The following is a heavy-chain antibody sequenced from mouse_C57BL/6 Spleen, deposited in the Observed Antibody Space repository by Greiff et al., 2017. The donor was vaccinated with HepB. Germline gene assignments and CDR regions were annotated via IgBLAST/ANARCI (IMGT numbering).Heavy chain of an antibody. CDR1: GFTFSSYG. CDR3: ARRVHYYGSSYGYFDV. D-gene: IGHD1-1*01. V-gene: IGHV5-6*01. J-gene: IGHJ1*03. CDR2: ISSGGSYT. Sequence: EVQLVESGGDLVKPGGSLKLSCAASGFTFSSYGMSWVRQTPDKRLEWVATISSGGSYTYYPDSVKGRFTISRDNAKNTRYLQMSSLKSEDTAMYYCARRVHYYGSSYGYFDVWGTGTTVTVSS.